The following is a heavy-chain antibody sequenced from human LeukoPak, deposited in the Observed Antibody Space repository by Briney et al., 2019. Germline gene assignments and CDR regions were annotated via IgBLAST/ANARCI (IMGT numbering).Heavy chain of an antibody. CDR2: IYYSGST. Sequence: PSETLSLTCTVSGGSISSYYWSWIRQPPGKGLEWIGYIYYSGSTNYNPSLKSRVTISVDTSKNQFSLKLSSVTAADTAVYYCARSYGSGSYRLDYWGQGTLVTVSS. D-gene: IGHD3-10*01. V-gene: IGHV4-59*01. J-gene: IGHJ4*02. CDR3: ARSYGSGSYRLDY. CDR1: GGSISSYY.